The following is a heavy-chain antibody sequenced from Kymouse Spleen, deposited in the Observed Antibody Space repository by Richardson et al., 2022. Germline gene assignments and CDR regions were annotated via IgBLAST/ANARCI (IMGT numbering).Heavy chain of an antibody. CDR2: INHSGST. CDR1: GGSFSGYY. V-gene: IGHV4-34*01. CDR3: ARSWFGELDYYYGMDV. J-gene: IGHJ6*02. D-gene: IGHD3-10*01. Sequence: QVQLQQWGAGLLKPSETLSLTCAVYGGSFSGYYWSWIRQPPGKGLEWIGEINHSGSTNYNPSLKSRVTISVDTSKNQFSLKLSSVTAADTAVYYCARSWFGELDYYYGMDVWGQGTTVTVSS.